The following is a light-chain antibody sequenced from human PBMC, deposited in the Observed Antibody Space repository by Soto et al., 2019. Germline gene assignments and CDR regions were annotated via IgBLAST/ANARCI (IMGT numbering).Light chain of an antibody. J-gene: IGLJ3*02. V-gene: IGLV4-69*01. Sequence: QSVLTQSPSASASLGASVKLTCTLSSGHSTYAIAWHQQQPGRGPRNLMNLNSDGSHIKGQGLPDRFSGSTSGAVRYLTIASRPSEDDADYYGQTWVTGPTWVFGGGTKLTVL. CDR2: LNSDGSH. CDR3: QTWVTGPTWV. CDR1: SGHSTYA.